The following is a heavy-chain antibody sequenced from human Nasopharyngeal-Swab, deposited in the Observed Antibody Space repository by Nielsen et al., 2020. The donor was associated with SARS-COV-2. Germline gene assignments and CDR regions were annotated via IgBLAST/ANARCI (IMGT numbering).Heavy chain of an antibody. CDR1: GFTFSSYG. J-gene: IGHJ6*02. Sequence: GESLKISCAASGFTFSSYGMHWVRQAPGKGLEWVASIWYDGSDKYYADFVKGRFTISRDNAKNTLYLQMNSLRSEDTAVYKCAKDGIEEGGLSAGYGLDVWGQGTTVTVSS. V-gene: IGHV3-30*02. CDR3: AKDGIEEGGLSAGYGLDV. CDR2: IWYDGSDK. D-gene: IGHD6-19*01.